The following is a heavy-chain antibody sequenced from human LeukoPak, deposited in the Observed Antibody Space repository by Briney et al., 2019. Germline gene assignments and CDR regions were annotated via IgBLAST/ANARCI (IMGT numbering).Heavy chain of an antibody. D-gene: IGHD3-22*01. J-gene: IGHJ4*02. CDR1: GFTFSSYA. CDR2: ISGSGGST. Sequence: GGSLRLSCAASGFTFSSYALSWVRQAPGKGLEWVSAISGSGGSTYYADSVKGRFTISRDNSKNTLYLQMNSLRAEDTAVYYCAKLRDFFDSSGQFDYWGQGTLVTVSS. V-gene: IGHV3-23*01. CDR3: AKLRDFFDSSGQFDY.